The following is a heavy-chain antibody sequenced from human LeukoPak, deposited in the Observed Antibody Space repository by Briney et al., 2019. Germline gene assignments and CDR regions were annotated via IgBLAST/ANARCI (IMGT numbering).Heavy chain of an antibody. Sequence: EPLSPTCTVSGASVTSYYWSWIRQPPGKGLEWIGYIDDIVSTKYNPSLKSRVTMSVDTSKNKFSLKLSSATASDTAVYHCASTYYYDSSGYLNHWFDPWGQGTLVTVSS. J-gene: IGHJ5*02. D-gene: IGHD3-22*01. CDR2: IDDIVST. CDR1: GASVTSYY. V-gene: IGHV4-59*08. CDR3: ASTYYYDSSGYLNHWFDP.